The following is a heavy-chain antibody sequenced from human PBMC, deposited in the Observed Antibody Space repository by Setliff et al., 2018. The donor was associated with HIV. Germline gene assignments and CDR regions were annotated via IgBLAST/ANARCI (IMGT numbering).Heavy chain of an antibody. Sequence: PGGSLRLSCAASGFTFSSYGMHWVRQAPGKGLVWVSRINSDGSSTSYADSVKGRFTISRDNAKNTLYLQMNSLRAEDTAVYYCARDSVDTAMVYYYYYYMDVWGKGTTVTV. J-gene: IGHJ6*03. CDR2: INSDGSST. V-gene: IGHV3-74*01. CDR3: ARDSVDTAMVYYYYYYMDV. D-gene: IGHD5-18*01. CDR1: GFTFSSYG.